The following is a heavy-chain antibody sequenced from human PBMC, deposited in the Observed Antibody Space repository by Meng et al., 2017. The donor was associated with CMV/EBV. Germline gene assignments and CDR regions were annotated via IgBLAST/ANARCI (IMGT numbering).Heavy chain of an antibody. D-gene: IGHD2-15*01. V-gene: IGHV3-9*01. CDR2: ISWNSGSI. CDR3: AKSKGYCSGGSCFIYDY. Sequence: GGSLRLSCAASGFTFDDYAMHWVRQAPGKGLEWVSGISWNSGSIGYADSVKGRFTISRDNAKNSLYLQMNSLRAEDTALYYCAKSKGYCSGGSCFIYDYWGQGTLVTVSS. J-gene: IGHJ4*02. CDR1: GFTFDDYA.